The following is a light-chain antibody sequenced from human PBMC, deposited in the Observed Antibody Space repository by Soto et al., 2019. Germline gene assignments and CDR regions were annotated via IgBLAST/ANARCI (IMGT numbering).Light chain of an antibody. Sequence: DIVMTQSPDSLAVSLGERATINCKSSQSVLYRSNNKNYLAWYQQKPGQPPKLLIYWASTRESGVPDRFSGSGSGTDFPLTISSLKAEDVAVYYCQQYYSTPHSFGGGTKVEIK. J-gene: IGKJ4*01. CDR1: QSVLYRSNNKNY. CDR2: WAS. V-gene: IGKV4-1*01. CDR3: QQYYSTPHS.